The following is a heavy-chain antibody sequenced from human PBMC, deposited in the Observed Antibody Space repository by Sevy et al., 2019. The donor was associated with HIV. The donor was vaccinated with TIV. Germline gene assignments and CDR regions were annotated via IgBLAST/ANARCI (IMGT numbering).Heavy chain of an antibody. D-gene: IGHD3-10*01. J-gene: IGHJ4*02. CDR1: GFTFGDYA. CDR2: IRSKAYGGTT. Sequence: GGSLRLSCTASGFTFGDYAMSWFRQAPGKGLEWGGFIRSKAYGGTTEYAASVKGRFTISRDDSKSIAYLHMNSLKTEDTAVYYCTRDFPITMVRVVIMAAGFDYWGQGTLVTVSS. CDR3: TRDFPITMVRVVIMAAGFDY. V-gene: IGHV3-49*03.